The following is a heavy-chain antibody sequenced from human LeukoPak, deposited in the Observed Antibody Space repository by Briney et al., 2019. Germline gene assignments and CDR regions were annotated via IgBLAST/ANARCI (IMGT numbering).Heavy chain of an antibody. V-gene: IGHV1-3*01. Sequence: GAPVKVSCKASGYTFTNYVVHWVRQAPGQRLEWMGWINAGNGNTKYSQKFQGRVTITRDTSANTAYMELSSLRSEDTAVYYCARHERDFDYWGQGTLVTVSS. CDR2: INAGNGNT. CDR3: ARHERDFDY. CDR1: GYTFTNYV. D-gene: IGHD1-1*01. J-gene: IGHJ4*02.